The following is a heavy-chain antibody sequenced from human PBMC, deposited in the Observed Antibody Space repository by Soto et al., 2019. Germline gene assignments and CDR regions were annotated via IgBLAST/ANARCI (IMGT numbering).Heavy chain of an antibody. D-gene: IGHD5-12*01. J-gene: IGHJ4*02. CDR2: IYYSVNT. CDR1: GGSISSSSYN. Sequence: SETLSLTCTVSGGSISSSSYNWGWIRQPPGKGLEWIGSIYYSVNTYYNPSLKSRVTISVDTSKNQFSLKLSSVTAADTAVYYCARLAVATIVFEFEDDFDYWGQGTLVTVSS. V-gene: IGHV4-39*01. CDR3: ARLAVATIVFEFEDDFDY.